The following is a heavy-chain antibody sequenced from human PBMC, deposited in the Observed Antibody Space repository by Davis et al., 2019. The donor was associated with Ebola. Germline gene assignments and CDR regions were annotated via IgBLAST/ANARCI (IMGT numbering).Heavy chain of an antibody. CDR3: VRGEDYCTSASCYDY. Sequence: ASVTVSCKASGYTFTKYDINWVRQATGQGFEWMGWMNPNSGNTGYAQNFQGRVTMTRETSVSTAYLELSSLRSEDTAIYFCVRGEDYCTSASCYDYWGQGSLVTVSS. CDR2: MNPNSGNT. V-gene: IGHV1-8*01. J-gene: IGHJ4*02. CDR1: GYTFTKYD. D-gene: IGHD2-2*01.